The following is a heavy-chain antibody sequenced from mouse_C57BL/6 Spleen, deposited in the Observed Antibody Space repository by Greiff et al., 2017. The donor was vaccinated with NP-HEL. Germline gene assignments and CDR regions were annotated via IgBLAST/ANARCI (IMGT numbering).Heavy chain of an antibody. V-gene: IGHV5-17*01. D-gene: IGHD1-1*01. J-gene: IGHJ1*03. Sequence: EVKVVESGGGLVKPGGSLKLSCAASGFTFSDYGMHWVRQAPEKGLEWVAYISSGSSTIYYADTVKGRFTISRDNAKNTLFLQMTSLRSEDTAMYYCARDTGAAGYFDVWGTGTTVTVSS. CDR1: GFTFSDYG. CDR2: ISSGSSTI. CDR3: ARDTGAAGYFDV.